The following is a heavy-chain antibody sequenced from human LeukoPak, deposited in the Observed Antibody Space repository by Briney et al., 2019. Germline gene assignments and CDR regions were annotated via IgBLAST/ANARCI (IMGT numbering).Heavy chain of an antibody. CDR1: GGSISSYY. D-gene: IGHD2-15*01. Sequence: SETLSCNCTVSGGSISSYYWSWIRQPAGKGLEWIGRIYTSGSTNYNPSLKSRVTMSVDTSKNQFSLKLSSVTAADTAVYYCASQGAATTYYYYYMDVWGKGTTVTVSS. V-gene: IGHV4-4*07. J-gene: IGHJ6*03. CDR3: ASQGAATTYYYYYMDV. CDR2: IYTSGST.